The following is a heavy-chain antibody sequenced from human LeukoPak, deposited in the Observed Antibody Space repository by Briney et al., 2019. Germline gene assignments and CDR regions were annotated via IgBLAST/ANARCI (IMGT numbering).Heavy chain of an antibody. CDR2: FDSENNKM. CDR3: ATDRVYRSSGRSWGFFDY. CDR1: EYSLSDLS. Sequence: GASAKVSCTVSEYSLSDLSIHWAREAPGEGLEWMGGFDSENNKMVYSQRFQGRVTMTEDTSADTAYMELTSLRSEDTAVYFCATDRVYRSSGRSWGFFDYWGQGTLVIVSS. D-gene: IGHD6-19*01. V-gene: IGHV1-24*01. J-gene: IGHJ4*02.